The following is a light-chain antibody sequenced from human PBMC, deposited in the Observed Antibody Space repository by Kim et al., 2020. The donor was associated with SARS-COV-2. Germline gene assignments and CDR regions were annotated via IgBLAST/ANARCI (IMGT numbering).Light chain of an antibody. J-gene: IGKJ5*01. CDR2: KVS. CDR3: MQGTHWQIT. CDR1: QSLVYSDGNTY. Sequence: DIVMTQSPLSLPVTLGQPASISCRSSQSLVYSDGNTYLNWFQQRPGQSPRRLIYKVSNRDSGVPDRFSGSGSGTDFPLKISRAEAEDVGVYYCMQGTHWQITFGQGTRLEIK. V-gene: IGKV2-30*01.